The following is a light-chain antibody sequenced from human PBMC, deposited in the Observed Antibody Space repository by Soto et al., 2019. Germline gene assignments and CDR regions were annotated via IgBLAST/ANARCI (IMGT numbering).Light chain of an antibody. CDR3: SAYTSSSTPYV. Sequence: QSALTQPASVSGSPGQSITISCTGTSSDVGGYNYVSWYQQHPGKAPKLMIYEVSNRPSGVSNRFSGSKFGNTASLTISGLQVEDEADYYCSAYTSSSTPYVFGTGTKLTVL. CDR1: SSDVGGYNY. J-gene: IGLJ1*01. V-gene: IGLV2-14*01. CDR2: EVS.